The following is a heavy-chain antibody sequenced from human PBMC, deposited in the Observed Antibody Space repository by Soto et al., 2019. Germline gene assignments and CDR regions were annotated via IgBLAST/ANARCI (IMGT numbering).Heavy chain of an antibody. CDR2: IITLFGTA. CDR3: AREVGYGDFSAALLD. CDR1: GGTFSSHS. D-gene: IGHD4-17*01. Sequence: SVKVSCKASGGTFSSHSINWVRQAPGQGLEWMGGIITLFGTANYAQNFQGRVTITADQSTSTAYMELNCLSSDDTAVYYCAREVGYGDFSAALLDWGQGTLVTVSS. J-gene: IGHJ4*02. V-gene: IGHV1-69*13.